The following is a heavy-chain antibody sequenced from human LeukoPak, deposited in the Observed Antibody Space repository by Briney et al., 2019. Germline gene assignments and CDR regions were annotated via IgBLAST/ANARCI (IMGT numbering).Heavy chain of an antibody. D-gene: IGHD4-17*01. J-gene: IGHJ4*02. V-gene: IGHV3-23*01. CDR2: ISGSGGST. Sequence: GGSLRLSCAASGFTCSSYAMSWVRQAPGKGLEWVSAISGSGGSTYYADSVKGRFTISRDNSKNALYLQMNSLRAEDTAVYYCAKNPDYGDFYVVDYWGQGTLVTVSS. CDR1: GFTCSSYA. CDR3: AKNPDYGDFYVVDY.